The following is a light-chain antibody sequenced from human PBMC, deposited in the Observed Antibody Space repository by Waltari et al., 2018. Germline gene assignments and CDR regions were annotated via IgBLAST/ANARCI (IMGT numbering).Light chain of an antibody. Sequence: DIVMTQSPDSLAVSLGERATINCKSSQSVLYTSNNKNYLAWYQQKSGQPPKLLFYWASTREAGVPDRFSGSGSGTDFTLTISGLQAEDVAVYYCQQYYSPPWTFGQGTQVEIK. CDR2: WAS. J-gene: IGKJ1*01. CDR1: QSVLYTSNNKNY. V-gene: IGKV4-1*01. CDR3: QQYYSPPWT.